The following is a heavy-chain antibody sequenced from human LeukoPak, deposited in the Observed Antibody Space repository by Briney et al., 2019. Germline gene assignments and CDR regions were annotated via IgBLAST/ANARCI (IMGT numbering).Heavy chain of an antibody. Sequence: SETLSLTCTVSGGSISSSSYYWGWIRQPPGKGLEWIGRIYTSGSTNYNPSLKSRVTISVDTSKNQFSLKLSSVTAADTAVYYCARGDRRFDYWGQGTLVTVSS. CDR3: ARGDRRFDY. J-gene: IGHJ4*02. V-gene: IGHV4-61*02. CDR1: GGSISSSSYY. CDR2: IYTSGST.